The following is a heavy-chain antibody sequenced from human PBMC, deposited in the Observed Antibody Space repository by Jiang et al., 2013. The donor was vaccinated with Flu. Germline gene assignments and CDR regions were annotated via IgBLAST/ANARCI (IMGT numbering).Heavy chain of an antibody. CDR2: IRWNSGSI. V-gene: IGHV3-9*01. J-gene: IGHJ4*02. CDR3: AKEGRRFGELLVSHLDY. CDR1: GFTLMIMP. Sequence: QLVESGGGLVQPGRSLRLSCAASGFTLMIMPCTGSASSREGPGVVSSIRWNSGSIDYADSVKGRFTISRDNAKNSLHLQMNSLRAEDTALYYCAKEGRRFGELLVSHLDYWGQGTLVTVSS. D-gene: IGHD3-10*01.